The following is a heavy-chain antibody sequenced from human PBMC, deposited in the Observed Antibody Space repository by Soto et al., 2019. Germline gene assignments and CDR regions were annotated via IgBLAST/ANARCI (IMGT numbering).Heavy chain of an antibody. Sequence: ASVKVSCKASGGTFSSYTISWVRQAPGQGLEWMGRIIPILGIANYAQKFQGRVTITADKSTSTAYMELSSLRSEDTAVYYCAREVVPAAISYNWKAQVAFDYWGQGTLVTVSS. V-gene: IGHV1-69*04. D-gene: IGHD2-2*01. CDR1: GGTFSSYT. J-gene: IGHJ4*02. CDR3: AREVVPAAISYNWKAQVAFDY. CDR2: IIPILGIA.